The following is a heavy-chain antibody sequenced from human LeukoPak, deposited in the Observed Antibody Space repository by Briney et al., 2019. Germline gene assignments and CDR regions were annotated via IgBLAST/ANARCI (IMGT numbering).Heavy chain of an antibody. Sequence: SETLSLTCTVSGGSISSYYWSWIRQPPGKGLEWIGYIYYSGSTNYNPSLKSRVTISVDTSKNQFSLKLSSVTAADTAVYYCARGGYDILTGYYLLDYWGQGTLVTVSS. J-gene: IGHJ4*02. D-gene: IGHD3-9*01. CDR2: IYYSGST. CDR3: ARGGYDILTGYYLLDY. V-gene: IGHV4-59*12. CDR1: GGSISSYY.